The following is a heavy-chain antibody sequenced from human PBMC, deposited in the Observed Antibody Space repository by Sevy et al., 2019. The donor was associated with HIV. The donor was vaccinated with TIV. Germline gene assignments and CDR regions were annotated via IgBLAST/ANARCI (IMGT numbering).Heavy chain of an antibody. Sequence: GSLRLSCAASGFTFNSFAMGWVRQAPGKGLDWISVISGTGDYTYYADSVKGRFTISRDNSKNTLFLQMNSLRAEDMAIFYCAKKMGGGSGMAFLVDFWGQGTLVTVSS. D-gene: IGHD5-18*01. CDR3: AKKMGGGSGMAFLVDF. V-gene: IGHV3-23*01. J-gene: IGHJ4*02. CDR1: GFTFNSFA. CDR2: ISGTGDYT.